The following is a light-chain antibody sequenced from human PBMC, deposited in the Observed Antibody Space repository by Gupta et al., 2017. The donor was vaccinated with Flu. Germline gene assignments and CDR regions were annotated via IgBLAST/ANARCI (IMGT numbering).Light chain of an antibody. CDR3: AAWDDSLKGV. J-gene: IGLJ2*01. Sequence: QSVLTQPPSASGTPGQRVTISCSGSSSNIGSNPVYWYQQLPGTAPKLLIYTNDQRPSGVPDRFSGSKSGTSASLAISGLQSEDEADYYCAAWDDSLKGVFGGGTKLTVL. V-gene: IGLV1-44*01. CDR2: TND. CDR1: SSNIGSNP.